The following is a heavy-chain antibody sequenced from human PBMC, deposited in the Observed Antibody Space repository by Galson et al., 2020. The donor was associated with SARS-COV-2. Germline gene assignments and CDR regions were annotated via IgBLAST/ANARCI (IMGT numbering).Heavy chain of an antibody. V-gene: IGHV3-33*01. CDR3: ARDGQSSSGWAFDY. CDR1: GFTFCSHA. Sequence: SLKISCAASGFTFCSHAIHWVRQAPGKGLEWVAQIFYDGSDKYYRDSVKGRFTISRDSSKNTVFLQMNNLRADDTAVYYCARDGQSSSGWAFDYWGQGTLVTVSS. CDR2: IFYDGSDK. D-gene: IGHD6-19*01. J-gene: IGHJ4*02.